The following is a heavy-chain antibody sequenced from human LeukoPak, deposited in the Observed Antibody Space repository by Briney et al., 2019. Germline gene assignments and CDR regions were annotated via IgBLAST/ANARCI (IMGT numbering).Heavy chain of an antibody. CDR1: VYSFSSYY. V-gene: IGHV1-46*01. CDR3: ARENDYGNNWFDP. D-gene: IGHD4-17*01. Sequence: ASVKVSCKASVYSFSSYYMHWVRQAPGQALEWMGIINPSGDSTTYAQKFQGRVTMTRDTSTRTVYMELSSLRSDDTAVYYCARENDYGNNWFDPWGQGTLVTVSS. CDR2: INPSGDST. J-gene: IGHJ5*02.